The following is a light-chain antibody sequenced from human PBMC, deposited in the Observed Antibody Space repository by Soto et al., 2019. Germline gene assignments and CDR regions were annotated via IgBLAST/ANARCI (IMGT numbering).Light chain of an antibody. J-gene: IGLJ2*01. V-gene: IGLV4-69*01. CDR2: LNSDGSH. CDR1: SGHSNYA. CDR3: QTWDTGIHV. Sequence: QLVLTQSPSASASLGASVKLTCTLTSGHSNYAIAWHQQQPEKGPRYLMKLNSDGSHNKGDGIPDRFSGSSSGAERYLTISSLQSEDESDYYCQTWDTGIHVFGGGTKLTVL.